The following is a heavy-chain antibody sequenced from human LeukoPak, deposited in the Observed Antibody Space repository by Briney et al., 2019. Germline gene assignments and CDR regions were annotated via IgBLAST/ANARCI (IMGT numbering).Heavy chain of an antibody. D-gene: IGHD5-18*01. CDR2: MNPNSGNT. J-gene: IGHJ4*02. Sequence: ASVKVSCKASGYTFTSYDINWVRQATGQGLEWMGWMNPNSGNTGYAQKFQGRVTMTRNTSISTAYMELSSLRSEDTAEYYCARGGGYSYGMEIDYWGQGTLVTVSS. CDR1: GYTFTSYD. V-gene: IGHV1-8*01. CDR3: ARGGGYSYGMEIDY.